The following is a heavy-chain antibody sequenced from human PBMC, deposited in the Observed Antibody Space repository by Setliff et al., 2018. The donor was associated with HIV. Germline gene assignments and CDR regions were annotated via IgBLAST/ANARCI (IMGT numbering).Heavy chain of an antibody. J-gene: IGHJ4*02. CDR3: ALLEVPFIGGRIPSF. V-gene: IGHV4-34*01. D-gene: IGHD3-16*01. CDR2: INHSGGP. CDR1: NGSFNGYY. Sequence: ASETLSLTCAVYNGSFNGYYWSWIRQLPGKGLEWIGEINHSGGPTYNPSLNGRVGISVDTSKNQFSLKLITLTVADTAVYYCALLEVPFIGGRIPSFWGQGTLVTVSS.